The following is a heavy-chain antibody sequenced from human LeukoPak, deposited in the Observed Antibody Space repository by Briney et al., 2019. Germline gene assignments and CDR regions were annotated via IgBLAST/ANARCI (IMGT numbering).Heavy chain of an antibody. Sequence: PGGSLRLSCAASGFTVRNNYMTWVRQAPGKGLEWVSAISGSGGSTYYADSVKGRFTISRDNSKNTLYLQMNSLRAEDTAVYYCAKDRDFWSGYLDYWGQGTLVTVSS. V-gene: IGHV3-23*01. CDR1: GFTVRNNY. CDR3: AKDRDFWSGYLDY. D-gene: IGHD3-3*01. J-gene: IGHJ4*02. CDR2: ISGSGGST.